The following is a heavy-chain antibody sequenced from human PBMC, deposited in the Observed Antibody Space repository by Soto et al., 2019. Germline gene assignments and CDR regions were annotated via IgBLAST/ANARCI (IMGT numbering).Heavy chain of an antibody. CDR3: APYRPIGYRRFDP. V-gene: IGHV3-74*01. Sequence: GGSLRLSCAASGFTFSSYWMHWVRQAPGKGLVWVSRINSDGSITSYADSVKGRFTISRDNAKNTLYLQMNSLRAEDTAVYYWAPYRPIGYRRFDPWGQXTLVSVPS. CDR1: GFTFSSYW. CDR2: INSDGSIT. J-gene: IGHJ5*02. D-gene: IGHD1-1*01.